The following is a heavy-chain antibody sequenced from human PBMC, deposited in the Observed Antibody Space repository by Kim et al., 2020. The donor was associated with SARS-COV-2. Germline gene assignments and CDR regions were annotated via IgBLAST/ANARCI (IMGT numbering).Heavy chain of an antibody. CDR1: GFTFSDHY. CDR3: CRIASSGSFDY. Sequence: ASVKVSCKASGFTFSDHYMHWVRQAPGQGLEWMGLINPTNGNTWYAQRFQGRITMTGATSTDTIYMELNSLKSDDSALYYCCRIASSGSFDYWGQGTLGT. CDR2: INPTNGNT. V-gene: IGHV1-46*03. J-gene: IGHJ4*02. D-gene: IGHD6-19*01.